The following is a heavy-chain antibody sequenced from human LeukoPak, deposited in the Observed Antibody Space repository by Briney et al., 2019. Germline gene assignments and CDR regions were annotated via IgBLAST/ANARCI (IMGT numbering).Heavy chain of an antibody. V-gene: IGHV4-38-2*02. J-gene: IGHJ4*02. CDR1: GYSISSGYY. Sequence: SETLSLTCTVSGYSISSGYYWGWIRQPPGKGLEWIGSIYYSGSTYYNPSLKSRVTISVDTSKNQFSLKLSSVTAADTAVYSCARSPVQCSSSTCFGFYFDYWGQGTLVIASS. CDR2: IYYSGST. CDR3: ARSPVQCSSSTCFGFYFDY. D-gene: IGHD2-2*01.